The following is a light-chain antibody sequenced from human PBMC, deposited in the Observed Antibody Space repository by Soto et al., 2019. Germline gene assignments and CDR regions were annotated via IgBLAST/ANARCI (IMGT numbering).Light chain of an antibody. Sequence: QSALTQPRSVSGSPGQSVTISCTGTSSDVGVYNYVSWYQQHPGKAPKLMIYDVSKRPSGVPDRFSGSKSGNTASLTISGLQAEDEADYYCCSYAGSYKGYVFGTGTKLTVL. CDR2: DVS. V-gene: IGLV2-11*01. CDR1: SSDVGVYNY. CDR3: CSYAGSYKGYV. J-gene: IGLJ1*01.